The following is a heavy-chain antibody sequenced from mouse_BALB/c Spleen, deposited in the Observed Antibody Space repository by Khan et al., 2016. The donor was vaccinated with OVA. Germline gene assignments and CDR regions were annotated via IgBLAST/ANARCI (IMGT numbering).Heavy chain of an antibody. CDR2: IRLKSDDYVT. Sequence: EVQLVESGGGLVQPARSMKLSCAVSGFSFSNYWMNWVRQPPEKGLEWVAEIRLKSDDYVTHSAESVKGRFTISTDNSKSSVYLKMNNLRAEDTGIYYCWIMLWGKGTTLTVSS. J-gene: IGHJ2*01. CDR1: GFSFSNYW. CDR3: WIML. V-gene: IGHV6-6*02.